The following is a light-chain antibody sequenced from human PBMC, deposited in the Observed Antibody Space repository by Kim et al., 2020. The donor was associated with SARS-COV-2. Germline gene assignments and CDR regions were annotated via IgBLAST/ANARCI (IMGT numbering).Light chain of an antibody. J-gene: IGKJ2*03. CDR1: QSLSKW. CDR3: QHYNSYPYS. V-gene: IGKV1-5*03. CDR2: TAS. Sequence: SASVGDRVTITCRASQSLSKWLAWYQQKSGEAPKLLIHTASTLENGVPSRFSGSGSGTEFTLTISSLQPDDFATYYCQHYNSYPYSFGQGTKLEI.